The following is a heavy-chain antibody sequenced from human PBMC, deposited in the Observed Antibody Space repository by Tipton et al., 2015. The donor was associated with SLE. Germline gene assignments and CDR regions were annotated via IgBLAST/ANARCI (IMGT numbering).Heavy chain of an antibody. J-gene: IGHJ4*02. CDR2: INHSGST. CDR1: GGSFSDYY. D-gene: IGHD1-7*01. CDR3: TRVPRYNWNYIAD. Sequence: GLVKPSETLSLTCAVYGGSFSDYYWSWIRQPPGKGLEWIGEINHSGSTNCNPSLQSRVTISIDTSKNQLSLKLNSVTAADTALYHCTRVPRYNWNYIADWGQGTLVSVSS. V-gene: IGHV4-34*01.